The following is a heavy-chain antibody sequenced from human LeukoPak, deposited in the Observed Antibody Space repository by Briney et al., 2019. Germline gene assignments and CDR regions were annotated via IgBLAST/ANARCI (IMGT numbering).Heavy chain of an antibody. CDR2: XSXSXGST. J-gene: IGHJ4*02. Sequence: PGGSLRLSCXASGFTFSSXXXXXXRQAPXXXXXWVSAXSXSXGSTXXXXXXXXXFXISRDNSNNTLYLQMNSLRAEDTAVYYCAKDRGEVDYWGQGTLVTVSS. V-gene: IGHV3-23*01. CDR1: GFTFSSXX. D-gene: IGHD3-10*01. CDR3: AKDRGEVDY.